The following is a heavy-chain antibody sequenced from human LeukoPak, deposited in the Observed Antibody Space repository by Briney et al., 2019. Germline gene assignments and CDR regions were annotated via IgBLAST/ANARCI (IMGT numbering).Heavy chain of an antibody. V-gene: IGHV4-59*01. CDR1: GGSISSYY. D-gene: IGHD3-10*01. CDR2: IYYSGST. CDR3: ARGWFWPVMDV. Sequence: SETLSLTCTVSGGSISSYYWSWIRQPPGKGLEWIGYIYYSGSTNYNPSLKSRVTISVDTSKNRFSLKLSSVTAADTAVYYCARGWFWPVMDVWGQGTTVTVSS. J-gene: IGHJ6*02.